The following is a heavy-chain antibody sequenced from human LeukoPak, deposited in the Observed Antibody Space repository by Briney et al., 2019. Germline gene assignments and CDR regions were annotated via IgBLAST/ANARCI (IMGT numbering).Heavy chain of an antibody. D-gene: IGHD3-22*01. J-gene: IGHJ4*02. CDR3: ARDPPWLVVVMGSGSLGFDY. V-gene: IGHV1-2*02. CDR2: INPNSGGT. Sequence: ASVKVSCKASGYTFTGYYMHWVRQAPGQGLDGMGWINPNSGGTNYAQKFQGRVTMTRDTSISAAYMALSRLRSDDTAVYYCARDPPWLVVVMGSGSLGFDYWGQGTLVTVSS. CDR1: GYTFTGYY.